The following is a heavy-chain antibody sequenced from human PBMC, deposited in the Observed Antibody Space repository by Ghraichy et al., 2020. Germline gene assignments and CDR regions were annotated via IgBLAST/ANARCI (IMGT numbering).Heavy chain of an antibody. J-gene: IGHJ4*02. CDR3: AKTGIFGVVFGRYYFDY. V-gene: IGHV3-21*01. CDR2: ISSSSSYI. Sequence: GGSLRLSCAASGFTFSSYSMNWVRQAPGKGLEWVSSISSSSSYIYYADSVKGRFTISRDNAKNSLYLQMNSLRAEDTAVYYCAKTGIFGVVFGRYYFDYWGQGTLVTVSS. D-gene: IGHD3-3*01. CDR1: GFTFSSYS.